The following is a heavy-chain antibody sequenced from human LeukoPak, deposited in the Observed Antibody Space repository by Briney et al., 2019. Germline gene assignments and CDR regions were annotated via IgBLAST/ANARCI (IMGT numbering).Heavy chain of an antibody. CDR3: ARDNSAAAGIFDY. J-gene: IGHJ4*02. Sequence: GSLRLSCAASGFTFSNYWMSWVRQLPGKGLEWIGSIYYSGSTYYNPSLKSRVTISVDTSKNQFSLKLSSVTAADTAVYYCARDNSAAAGIFDYWGQGTLVTVSS. V-gene: IGHV4-39*07. CDR1: GFTFSNYW. CDR2: IYYSGST. D-gene: IGHD6-13*01.